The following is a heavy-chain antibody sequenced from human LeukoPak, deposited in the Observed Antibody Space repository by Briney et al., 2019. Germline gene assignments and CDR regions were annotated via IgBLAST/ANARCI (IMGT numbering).Heavy chain of an antibody. Sequence: PGGSLRLSCAASGFTFSNYAMSWVRQAPGKGPEWVSAINTNSGSIYYTDSVKGRFTTSRDNSKNTLYLQMNDLRPEDTAVYSCAKFLANYDFWTSFDYWGQGTLVTVSS. J-gene: IGHJ4*02. CDR1: GFTFSNYA. V-gene: IGHV3-23*01. D-gene: IGHD3-3*01. CDR2: INTNSGSI. CDR3: AKFLANYDFWTSFDY.